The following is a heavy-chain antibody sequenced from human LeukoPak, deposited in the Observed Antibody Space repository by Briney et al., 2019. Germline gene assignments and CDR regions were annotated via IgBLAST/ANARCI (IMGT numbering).Heavy chain of an antibody. CDR2: INHSGST. CDR3: ARVSYQEGVDY. CDR1: GGSFSGYY. Sequence: SETLSLTCAVYGGSFSGYYWSWIRQPPGKGLEWIGEINHSGSTNYNPSLKSRVTISVDTSKNQFSLKLSSVTAADTAVYYCARVSYQEGVDYWGQGTLVTVSS. V-gene: IGHV4-34*01. D-gene: IGHD2-2*01. J-gene: IGHJ4*02.